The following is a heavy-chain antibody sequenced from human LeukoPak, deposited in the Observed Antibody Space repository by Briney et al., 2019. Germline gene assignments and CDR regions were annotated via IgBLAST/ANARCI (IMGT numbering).Heavy chain of an antibody. CDR3: TGPARTDY. CDR1: GFTVSSNY. Sequence: GGSLRLSCAASGFTVSSNYMSWVRQAPGKGLEWVGRIKSKTDGGTTDYAAPVKGRFTISRDDSKNTLYLQMNSLITEDTAVYYCTGPARTDYWGQGTLVTVSS. CDR2: IKSKTDGGTT. V-gene: IGHV3-15*01. J-gene: IGHJ4*02.